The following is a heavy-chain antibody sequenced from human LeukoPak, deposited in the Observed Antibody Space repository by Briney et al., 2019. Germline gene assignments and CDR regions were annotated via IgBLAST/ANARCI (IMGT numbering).Heavy chain of an antibody. J-gene: IGHJ3*02. CDR2: INPNSGGT. CDR3: ARGHPYGGNSVSFDI. V-gene: IGHV1-2*02. Sequence: GASVKVSCKASGYTFTGYYMHWVRQAPGQGLEWMGWINPNSGGTNYAQKFQGRVTMTRDTPISTAYMELSRLRSDDTAVYYCARGHPYGGNSVSFDIWGQGTMVTVSS. CDR1: GYTFTGYY. D-gene: IGHD4-23*01.